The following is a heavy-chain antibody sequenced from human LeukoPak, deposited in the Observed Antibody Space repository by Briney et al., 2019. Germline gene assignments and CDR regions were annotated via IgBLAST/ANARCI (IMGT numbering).Heavy chain of an antibody. J-gene: IGHJ4*02. CDR3: ARDHNDYGDQYFDY. Sequence: GASVKVSCKASGYTFTSYYMHWVRQAPGQGLEWMGIINPSGGSTNYAQKFQGRVTITADESTSTAYMELSSLRSEDTAVYYRARDHNDYGDQYFDYWGQGTLVTVSS. V-gene: IGHV1-46*01. D-gene: IGHD4-17*01. CDR2: INPSGGST. CDR1: GYTFTSYY.